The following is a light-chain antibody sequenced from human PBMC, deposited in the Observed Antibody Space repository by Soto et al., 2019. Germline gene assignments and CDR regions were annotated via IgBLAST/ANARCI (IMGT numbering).Light chain of an antibody. CDR1: QTISSL. CDR3: QQYNYYWT. V-gene: IGKV1-5*01. Sequence: DIQMAQSPSILSASVGYRVTIAFRASQTISSLLAWYQQKPGKAPKLLIYDASSLESGVPSRFSGSGSGTEFTLSISSLQTDDFATYYCQQYNYYWTFGQGTKVDNK. CDR2: DAS. J-gene: IGKJ1*01.